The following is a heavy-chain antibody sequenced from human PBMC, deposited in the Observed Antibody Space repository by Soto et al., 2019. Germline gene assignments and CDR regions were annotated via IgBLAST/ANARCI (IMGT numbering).Heavy chain of an antibody. CDR1: GGSVSSGSYY. V-gene: IGHV4-61*01. CDR3: ARGRGYSGYYFDY. J-gene: IGHJ4*02. Sequence: PSETLSLTCTVSGGSVSSGSYYWSWIRQPPGKGLEWIGYIYYSGSTNYNPSLKGRVTISVDTSKNQFSLKLSSVTAADTAVYYCARGRGYSGYYFDYWGQGTLVTVSS. CDR2: IYYSGST. D-gene: IGHD5-12*01.